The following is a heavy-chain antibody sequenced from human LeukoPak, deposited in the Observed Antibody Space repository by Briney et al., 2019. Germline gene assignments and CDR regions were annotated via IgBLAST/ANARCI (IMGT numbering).Heavy chain of an antibody. J-gene: IGHJ6*03. Sequence: SVKVSCKASGGTFSSYAISWVRQAPGQGLEWMGGIIPMFGTANYAQKFQGGVTITADESTSTAYMELSSLRSEDTAVYYCARPFDYGGKGGYYYYYMDVWGKGTTVTVSS. CDR1: GGTFSSYA. CDR3: ARPFDYGGKGGYYYYYMDV. CDR2: IIPMFGTA. D-gene: IGHD4-23*01. V-gene: IGHV1-69*13.